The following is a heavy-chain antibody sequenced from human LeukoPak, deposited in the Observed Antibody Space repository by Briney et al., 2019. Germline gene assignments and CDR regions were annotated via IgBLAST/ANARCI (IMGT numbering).Heavy chain of an antibody. CDR3: ATGDTIFRGVYGFDP. CDR1: GDSVTTNKYY. CDR2: RYYSGTT. D-gene: IGHD3-10*01. Sequence: KSSETLSLTCTVSGDSVTTNKYYWAWIRQPPGKGLEWIGSRYYSGTTYYNPSLKSRVTVSLDTSKNCFALKMTSVTAADTAVYYCATGDTIFRGVYGFDPWGPGTPVTVSS. J-gene: IGHJ5*02. V-gene: IGHV4-39*02.